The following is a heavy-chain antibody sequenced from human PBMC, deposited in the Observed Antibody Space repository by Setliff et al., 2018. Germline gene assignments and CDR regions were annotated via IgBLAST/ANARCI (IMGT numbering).Heavy chain of an antibody. Sequence: ASVKVSCKASGYTFSNYGISWVRQAPGQGLEWMGWISAYNGYIIYAQKLQGRVTMTTDTSTSTAYMELRSLRSDDTAMYFCARFGGSCSSSSCYASDLWGQGTMVTVS. D-gene: IGHD2-2*01. CDR3: ARFGGSCSSSSCYASDL. J-gene: IGHJ3*01. CDR1: GYTFSNYG. V-gene: IGHV1-18*01. CDR2: ISAYNGYI.